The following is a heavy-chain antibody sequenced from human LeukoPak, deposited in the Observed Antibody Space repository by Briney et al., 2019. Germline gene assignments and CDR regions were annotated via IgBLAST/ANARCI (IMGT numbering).Heavy chain of an antibody. CDR1: GFTFSSYW. D-gene: IGHD6-19*01. CDR2: IKQDGSEK. V-gene: IGHV3-7*03. Sequence: PGGSLRLSCAASGFTFSSYWMSWVRQAPGKGLEWVANIKQDGSEKYYVDSVKGQFTISRDNAKNSLYLQMNSLRAEDTAVYYCARETDIPGYSSGLDYWGQGTLVTVSS. J-gene: IGHJ4*02. CDR3: ARETDIPGYSSGLDY.